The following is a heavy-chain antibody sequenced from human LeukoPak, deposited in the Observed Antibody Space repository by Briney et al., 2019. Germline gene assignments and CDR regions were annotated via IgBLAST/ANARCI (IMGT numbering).Heavy chain of an antibody. D-gene: IGHD6-19*01. Sequence: GGSLRLSCAASAFTFSSYAMHWVRQAPGKGLEWVAVISYDGSNKYYADSVKGRFTISRDNSKNTLYLQMNSLRAEDTAVYYCATAVAGFFDYWGQGTLVTVSS. CDR1: AFTFSSYA. CDR2: ISYDGSNK. J-gene: IGHJ4*02. V-gene: IGHV3-30*04. CDR3: ATAVAGFFDY.